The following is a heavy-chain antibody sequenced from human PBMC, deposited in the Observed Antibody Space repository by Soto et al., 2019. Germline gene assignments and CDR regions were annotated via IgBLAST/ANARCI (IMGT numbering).Heavy chain of an antibody. V-gene: IGHV4-39*07. D-gene: IGHD3-3*01. Sequence: SETLSLTCTVSGGSISSSSYYWGWIRQPPGKGLEYIGYIYYSGSTYYNPSLKSRITISVDTSKNQFSLKLSSVTAADTAVYYCARTLRFLEWLWVDYWGQGTLVTVSS. CDR1: GGSISSSSYY. CDR3: ARTLRFLEWLWVDY. CDR2: IYYSGST. J-gene: IGHJ4*02.